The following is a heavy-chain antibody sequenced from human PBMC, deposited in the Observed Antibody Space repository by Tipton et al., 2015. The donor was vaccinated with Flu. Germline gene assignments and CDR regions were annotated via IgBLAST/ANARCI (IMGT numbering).Heavy chain of an antibody. D-gene: IGHD6-6*01. V-gene: IGHV4-34*01. Sequence: GLVKPSETLSLTCAVYGGSFSGYYWSWIRQPPGKGLEWIGEINHGGSTNYNPSLKSRVTISVDTSKNQFSLKLSSVTAADTAVYYRARAPSGGSSIAARPNWFDPWGQGTLVTVSS. CDR3: ARAPSGGSSIAARPNWFDP. CDR1: GGSFSGYY. CDR2: INHGGST. J-gene: IGHJ5*02.